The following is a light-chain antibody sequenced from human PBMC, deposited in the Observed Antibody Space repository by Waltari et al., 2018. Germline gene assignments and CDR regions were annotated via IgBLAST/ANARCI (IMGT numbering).Light chain of an antibody. Sequence: SYVLTQPPSVSVAPGKTARISCGEDKLGSESVHWYQQKPGQAPVLVMYYDTNRPSGIPERFSGSNSGNTATLTISRVEAGDEADYYCQVWDSGANQYVFGTGTKVTVL. CDR2: YDT. CDR3: QVWDSGANQYV. J-gene: IGLJ1*01. V-gene: IGLV3-21*01. CDR1: KLGSES.